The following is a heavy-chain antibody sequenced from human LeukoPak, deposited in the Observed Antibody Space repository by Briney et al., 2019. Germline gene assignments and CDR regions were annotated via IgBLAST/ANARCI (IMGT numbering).Heavy chain of an antibody. Sequence: PGGSLRLSCEASGFTFSDYYMSWIRQAPGKGLEWVSYISSSGSTINHADSVKGRFTISRDNAKKSLYLQMNSLRAEDTAVYYCARDGGSSGIVEMDVWGQGTTVTVSS. CDR3: ARDGGSSGIVEMDV. CDR2: ISSSGSTI. V-gene: IGHV3-11*04. D-gene: IGHD1-26*01. J-gene: IGHJ6*02. CDR1: GFTFSDYY.